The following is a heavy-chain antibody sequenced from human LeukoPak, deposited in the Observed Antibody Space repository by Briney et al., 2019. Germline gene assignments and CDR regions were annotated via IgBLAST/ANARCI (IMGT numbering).Heavy chain of an antibody. V-gene: IGHV4-39*07. CDR1: GGSISSSIYY. Sequence: PSETLSLTCTVSGGSISSSIYYWGWIRQPPGKGLEWIGNIFYSGSTFYNPSLKSRVTISVDTSKNQFSLKLSSVTAADTAVYYCARDVYYYGSGSHHRGVVVDYWGQGTLVTVSS. CDR3: ARDVYYYGSGSHHRGVVVDY. D-gene: IGHD3-10*01. J-gene: IGHJ4*02. CDR2: IFYSGST.